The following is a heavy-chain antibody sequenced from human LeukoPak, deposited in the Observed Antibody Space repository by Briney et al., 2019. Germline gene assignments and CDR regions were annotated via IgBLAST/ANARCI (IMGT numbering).Heavy chain of an antibody. V-gene: IGHV3-30*02. J-gene: IGHJ5*02. D-gene: IGHD2-2*01. Sequence: GGSLRLSCAASGFTFSSYGKHWVRQAPGKGLEWVAFIRYDGSNTYYADSVKGRFTISRDNSKNTLYLQMNSLRAEDTAVYYCAKHRGSSTSLNWFDPWGQGTLVTVSS. CDR2: IRYDGSNT. CDR3: AKHRGSSTSLNWFDP. CDR1: GFTFSSYG.